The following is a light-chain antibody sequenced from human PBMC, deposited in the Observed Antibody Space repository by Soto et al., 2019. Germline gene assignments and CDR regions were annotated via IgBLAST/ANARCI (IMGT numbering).Light chain of an antibody. Sequence: DIQMTQSPSSLSASVGDRVTIICRASQSVSTRLAWYQQKPGKAPKVLIYDASSWAGGVPSRFTGSGSGTEFTLTINILQPDDFATYYFQQYSVYWTFGQGTKVEIK. CDR3: QQYSVYWT. V-gene: IGKV1-5*02. CDR2: DAS. J-gene: IGKJ1*01. CDR1: QSVSTR.